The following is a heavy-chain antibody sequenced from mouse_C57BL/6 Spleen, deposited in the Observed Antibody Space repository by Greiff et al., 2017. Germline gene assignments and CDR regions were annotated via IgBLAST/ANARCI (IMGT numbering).Heavy chain of an antibody. CDR2: IHPNSGST. CDR3: ARRGSTVAAAMDY. V-gene: IGHV1-64*01. D-gene: IGHD1-1*01. J-gene: IGHJ4*01. CDR1: GYTFTSYW. Sequence: HVQLQQPGAELVKPGASVKLSCKASGYTFTSYWMHWVKQRPGQGLEWIGMIHPNSGSTNYNEKFKSKATLTVDKSSSTAYMQLSSLTSENSAVYSCARRGSTVAAAMDYWGQGTSVTVSS.